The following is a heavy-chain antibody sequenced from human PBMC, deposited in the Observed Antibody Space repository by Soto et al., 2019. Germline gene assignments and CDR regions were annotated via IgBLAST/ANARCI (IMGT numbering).Heavy chain of an antibody. Sequence: SQTLSLTCVISGDSVSSSSAALNWSMQSPSRGLEWLGRTYYRSKWIHEYAVSMASRITINPDTSKNQFSLQLYSVTPEDTAVYYCAGVVWFRGMDVWGQGTPVTVSS. CDR1: GDSVSSSSAA. D-gene: IGHD3-16*01. J-gene: IGHJ6*02. CDR3: AGVVWFRGMDV. V-gene: IGHV6-1*01. CDR2: TYYRSKWIH.